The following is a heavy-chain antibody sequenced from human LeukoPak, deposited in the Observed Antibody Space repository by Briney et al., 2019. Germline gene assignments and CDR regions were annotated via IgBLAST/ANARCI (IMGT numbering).Heavy chain of an antibody. CDR3: AVLAGTDYYYNMDV. Sequence: KPSETLSLTCTVSGGSISSSYWSWIRQSPGKGLEWIGYIDYSGSTNYNPSLKSRVTISVDTSKKQLSLKLSSVTAADTAVYYCAVLAGTDYYYNMDVWGQGTTVTVSS. V-gene: IGHV4-59*08. CDR2: IDYSGST. CDR1: GGSISSSY. J-gene: IGHJ6*02. D-gene: IGHD6-19*01.